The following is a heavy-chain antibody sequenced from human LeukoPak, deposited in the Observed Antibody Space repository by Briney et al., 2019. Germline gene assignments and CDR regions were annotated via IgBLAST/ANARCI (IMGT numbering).Heavy chain of an antibody. V-gene: IGHV3-30*02. J-gene: IGHJ4*02. CDR2: IRYDGRNK. CDR1: GFTFSRYG. D-gene: IGHD5-12*01. Sequence: PGGSLRLSCAASGFTFSRYGMHLVRQAPGKGLEWVAFIRYDGRNKYYADSAKGRFTISRDNSKNTLFLQMNSLRAEDTAVYYCAKIDLVEFDYWGQGTLVTVSS. CDR3: AKIDLVEFDY.